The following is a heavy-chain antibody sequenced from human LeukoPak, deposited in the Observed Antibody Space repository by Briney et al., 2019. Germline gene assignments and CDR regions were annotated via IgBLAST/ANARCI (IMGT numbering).Heavy chain of an antibody. CDR3: ARDGRVEYSSSSNY. J-gene: IGHJ4*02. D-gene: IGHD6-6*01. V-gene: IGHV3-48*01. CDR2: ISSSSSTI. CDR1: GFTFSSYS. Sequence: GGSLRLSCAASGFTFSSYSMNWVRQAPGKGLEWVSYISSSSSTIYYADSVKGRFTISRDNAKNSLYLQMNSLRAEDTAVYYCARDGRVEYSSSSNYWGQGTLVTVSS.